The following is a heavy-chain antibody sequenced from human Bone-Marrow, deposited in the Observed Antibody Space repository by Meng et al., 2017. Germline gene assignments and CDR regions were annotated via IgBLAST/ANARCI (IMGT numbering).Heavy chain of an antibody. CDR1: GGTFSSYA. CDR3: ARDMTCGYDCYYYYGMDV. Sequence: SVKVSCKASGGTFSSYAISWVRQAPGQGLEWMGGIIPIFGTTNYAQKFQGRVTITADESTSTAYMELSSLRSEDTAVYYCARDMTCGYDCYYYYGMDVWGRGTTVTVSS. D-gene: IGHD5-12*01. CDR2: IIPIFGTT. J-gene: IGHJ6*02. V-gene: IGHV1-69*13.